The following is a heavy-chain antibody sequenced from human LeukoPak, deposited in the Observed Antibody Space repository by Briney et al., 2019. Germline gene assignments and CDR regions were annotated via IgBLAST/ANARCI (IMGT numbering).Heavy chain of an antibody. CDR1: GGSISSYY. V-gene: IGHV4-59*08. Sequence: SETLSLTCTVSGGSISSYYWSWIRQPPGKGLEWIGYIYYSGSTNYNPSLKSRVTISVDTSKNQFSLKLSSVTAADTAVYYCARNDYGGVEERYFDLWGRGTLVTVSS. D-gene: IGHD4-23*01. CDR2: IYYSGST. CDR3: ARNDYGGVEERYFDL. J-gene: IGHJ2*01.